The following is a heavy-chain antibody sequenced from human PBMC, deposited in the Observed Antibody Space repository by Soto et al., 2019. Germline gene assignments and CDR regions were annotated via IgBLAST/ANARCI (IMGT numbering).Heavy chain of an antibody. Sequence: GGSLRLSCAASGFTFSSYAMHWVRQAPGKGLEWVAVISYDGSNKYYADSVKGRFTISRDNSKNTLYLQMNSLKASDTAMYYCARLLSYYYAMDVWGQGTTVTVSS. CDR1: GFTFSSYA. CDR2: ISYDGSNK. V-gene: IGHV3-30-3*01. CDR3: ARLLSYYYAMDV. J-gene: IGHJ6*02.